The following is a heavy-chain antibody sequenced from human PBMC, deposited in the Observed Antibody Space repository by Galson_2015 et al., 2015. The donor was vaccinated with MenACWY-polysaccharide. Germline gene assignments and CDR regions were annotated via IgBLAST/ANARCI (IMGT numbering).Heavy chain of an antibody. CDR1: GGSFSSFG. J-gene: IGHJ4*02. D-gene: IGHD3-10*01. V-gene: IGHV1-69*06. Sequence: SVKVSCKASGGSFSSFGVSWVRQAPGQGLEWMGGIIPVFETSTYAQKFQGRVTISADKSTTTTLMEVTSLTSEDTAVYYCARVPFRELTMVRGPLDYWGQGTPVTVSS. CDR2: IIPVFETS. CDR3: ARVPFRELTMVRGPLDY.